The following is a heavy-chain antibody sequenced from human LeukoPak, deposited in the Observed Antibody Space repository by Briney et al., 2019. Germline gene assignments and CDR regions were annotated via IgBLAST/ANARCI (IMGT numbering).Heavy chain of an antibody. CDR3: ARDQYDTWSRRGNFDS. J-gene: IGHJ4*02. V-gene: IGHV3-7*03. D-gene: IGHD3/OR15-3a*01. Sequence: GGSLRLSCVASGFSFGKYWMSWVRQAPGKGLEWVANIKLDGSEKNYVDSVKGRFTISRDNTKNSLYLQMNSLRAEDTAVFYCARDQYDTWSRRGNFDSWGQGTLAIVSS. CDR2: IKLDGSEK. CDR1: GFSFGKYW.